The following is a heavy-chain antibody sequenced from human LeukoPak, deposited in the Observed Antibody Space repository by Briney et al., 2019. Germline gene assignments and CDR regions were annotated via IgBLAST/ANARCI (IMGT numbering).Heavy chain of an antibody. V-gene: IGHV4-4*07. CDR2: IYTTGST. D-gene: IGHD3-3*01. Sequence: SETLSLTCTVSGGSISSYKWSWIRQPAGKGLEWIGQIYTTGSTNYNPSLKSRVTISVDTSKNQFSLKLSSVTAADTAVYYCARGKIKYDFWSGYYQGLDYWGQGTLVAVSS. CDR3: ARGKIKYDFWSGYYQGLDY. J-gene: IGHJ4*02. CDR1: GGSISSYK.